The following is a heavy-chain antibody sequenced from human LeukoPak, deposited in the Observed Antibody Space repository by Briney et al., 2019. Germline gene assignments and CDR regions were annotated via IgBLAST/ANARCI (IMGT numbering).Heavy chain of an antibody. D-gene: IGHD3-9*01. CDR1: GFTFSSYE. Sequence: GGSLRLSCAASGFTFSSYEMNWVRQAPGKGLDWVAVISYDETSEYYADSVKGRFTISRDNYKDMLYLQMDRVTPEDTAVYYCAKVQFSVLRYFDGLDNWGQGTLVTVSS. CDR2: ISYDETSE. J-gene: IGHJ4*02. V-gene: IGHV3-30*18. CDR3: AKVQFSVLRYFDGLDN.